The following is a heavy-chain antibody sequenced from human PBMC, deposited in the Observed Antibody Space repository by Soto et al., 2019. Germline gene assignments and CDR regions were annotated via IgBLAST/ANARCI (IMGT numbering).Heavy chain of an antibody. CDR1: GFTLSSYA. CDR2: ISSNGGST. J-gene: IGHJ6*03. CDR3: ARDFTSPELRYYYYMDV. V-gene: IGHV3-64*01. D-gene: IGHD3-16*01. Sequence: EVQLVESGGGLVQPGGSLRLSCAASGFTLSSYAMHWVRQAPGKGLEYVSAISSNGGSTYYANSVKGRFTISRDNSKNTLYLQMGSLRADDIAVYYCARDFTSPELRYYYYMDVWGKETTVTVSS.